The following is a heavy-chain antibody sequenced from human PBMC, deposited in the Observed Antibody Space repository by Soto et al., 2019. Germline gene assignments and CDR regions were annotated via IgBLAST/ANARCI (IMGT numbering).Heavy chain of an antibody. CDR1: GYSFTSYW. CDR2: IYPGDSDT. V-gene: IGHV5-51*01. CDR3: ARWEHVYYYHMDV. D-gene: IGHD1-26*01. J-gene: IGHJ6*02. Sequence: GESLKISCKGSGYSFTSYWIGWVRQMPGKGLEWMGIIYPGDSDTRYSPSFQGQVTISADKSSSTAYLQWSSLKASDTAMYYCARWEHVYYYHMDVWGQGTTVTV.